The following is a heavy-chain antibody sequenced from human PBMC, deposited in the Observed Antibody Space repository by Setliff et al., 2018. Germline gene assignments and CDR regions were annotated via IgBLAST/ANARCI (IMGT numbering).Heavy chain of an antibody. CDR3: VNHNPARRALDGTPLDK. J-gene: IGHJ4*02. Sequence: HPGGSLRLSCAASGFTLRSYWMSWVRQAPGKGLEWVANIKEDGSETYYGDSVKGRFIISRDNSKNTLYLQMRSLRAEDTAIYYCVNHNPARRALDGTPLDKWGQGVLVTVSS. CDR2: IKEDGSET. D-gene: IGHD1-1*01. V-gene: IGHV3-7*03. CDR1: GFTLRSYW.